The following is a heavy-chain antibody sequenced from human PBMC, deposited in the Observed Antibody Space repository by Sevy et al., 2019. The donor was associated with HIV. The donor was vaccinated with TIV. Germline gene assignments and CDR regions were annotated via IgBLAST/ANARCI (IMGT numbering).Heavy chain of an antibody. CDR3: AHESYDFWSGYYTGPFRNYYYGMDV. Sequence: SGPTLVNPTQTLTLTCTFSGFSLSTSGVGVGWIRQPPGKALEWLALIYWDDDKRYSPSLKSRLTINKDTYKNQVVLTMTTMNPENIVTYYCAHESYDFWSGYYTGPFRNYYYGMDVWGQGTTVTVSS. CDR1: GFSLSTSGVG. J-gene: IGHJ6*02. CDR2: IYWDDDK. D-gene: IGHD3-3*01. V-gene: IGHV2-5*02.